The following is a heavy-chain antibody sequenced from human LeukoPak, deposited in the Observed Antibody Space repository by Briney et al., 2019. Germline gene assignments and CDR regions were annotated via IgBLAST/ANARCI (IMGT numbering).Heavy chain of an antibody. CDR1: GGSISSYY. V-gene: IGHV4-59*01. Sequence: SETLSLTCTVSGGSISSYYWSWIRQPPGKGLEWIGYISYSGGPNYNPSHKSRVTISVDTSKNQFSLKLTSVTAADTAVYYCAREYYGSSGYYNDYWGQGALVTVSS. CDR2: ISYSGGP. CDR3: AREYYGSSGYYNDY. J-gene: IGHJ4*02. D-gene: IGHD3-22*01.